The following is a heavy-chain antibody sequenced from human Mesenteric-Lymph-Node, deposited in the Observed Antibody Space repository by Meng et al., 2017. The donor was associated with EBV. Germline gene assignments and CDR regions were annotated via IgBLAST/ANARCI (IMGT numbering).Heavy chain of an antibody. V-gene: IGHV4-34*02. CDR2: INHSGST. D-gene: IGHD4-17*01. J-gene: IGHJ4*02. Sequence: QVQLQHWGARLLKPSETLSLTCAVYGGSFSGYYWSWIRQPPGKGLEWIGEINHSGSTNYNPSLKSRVTISVDTSKNQFSLKLSSVTAADTAVYYCARGVYYGDYAFGYWGQGTLVTVSS. CDR3: ARGVYYGDYAFGY. CDR1: GGSFSGYY.